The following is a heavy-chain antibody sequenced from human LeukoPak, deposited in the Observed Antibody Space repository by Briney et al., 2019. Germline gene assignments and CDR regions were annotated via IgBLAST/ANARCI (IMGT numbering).Heavy chain of an antibody. J-gene: IGHJ3*02. D-gene: IGHD1-26*01. CDR1: GGSISSGSYY. Sequence: PSETLSLTCTVSGGSISSGSYYWSWIRQPAGKGLEWIGRIYTSGSTSYNPSLKSRVTISVDTSKKQFSLKLSSATAADTAFYYCARYIVSYPHDAFDIWGQGTMVTVSS. V-gene: IGHV4-61*02. CDR3: ARYIVSYPHDAFDI. CDR2: IYTSGST.